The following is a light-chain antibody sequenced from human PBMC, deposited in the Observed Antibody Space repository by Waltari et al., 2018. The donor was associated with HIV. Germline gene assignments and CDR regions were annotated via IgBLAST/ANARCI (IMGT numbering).Light chain of an antibody. Sequence: DIVMTQSPDSLAVSLGERATIHCKSSLIVFLSSNNKNFLAWYQQKPGQAPKLLISWASTRESGVPARFSGSGSGTDFTLTISSLQPEDVAAYFCQQYYTVPRTFGPGTKVEIK. V-gene: IGKV4-1*01. CDR2: WAS. CDR1: LIVFLSSNNKNF. J-gene: IGKJ3*01. CDR3: QQYYTVPRT.